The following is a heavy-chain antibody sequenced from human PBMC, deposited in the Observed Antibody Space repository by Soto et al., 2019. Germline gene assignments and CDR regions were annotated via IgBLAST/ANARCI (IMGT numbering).Heavy chain of an antibody. CDR3: ARYGALGENYYCYGMDG. CDR2: ISAYNGNT. D-gene: IGHD3-16*01. V-gene: IGHV1-18*01. CDR1: GYTFTSYG. Sequence: QVQLVQSGAEVKKPGASVKVSCKASGYTFTSYGISWVRQAPGQGLEWMGWISAYNGNTNYAQKLQGRVTMTTDTSXSXXYMEVRSLRSDDTGVYYCARYGALGENYYCYGMDGWGQGTTVTGSS. J-gene: IGHJ6*02.